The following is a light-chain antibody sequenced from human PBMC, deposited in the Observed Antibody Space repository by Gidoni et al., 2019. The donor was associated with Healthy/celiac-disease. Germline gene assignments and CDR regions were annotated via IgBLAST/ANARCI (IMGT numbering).Light chain of an antibody. CDR2: QDS. J-gene: IGLJ2*01. CDR3: QAWDSSTVV. Sequence: SYELTQPPSVSLSPGQTASITCSGDKLGDKYACWYQQKPGQYPVLVIYQDSKRTSGIPERFSGSNSGNTATLTLSGTQAMDEADYYCQAWDSSTVVFGGGTKLTVL. CDR1: KLGDKY. V-gene: IGLV3-1*01.